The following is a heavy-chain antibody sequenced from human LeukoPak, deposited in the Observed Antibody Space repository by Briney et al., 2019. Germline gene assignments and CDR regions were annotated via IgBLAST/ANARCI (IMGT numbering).Heavy chain of an antibody. Sequence: SGPTVAKLTEPRTLPCTFSGVLVAIIGGGGGWMRQSSGMALERLALLYWNDDKRYSPSLKRRLTITKDTSNNKVDLTMTNMDPVDTATYYCAHSPSYYYDSSVYQYDAFDIWGQGTVVTVSS. V-gene: IGHV2-5*01. D-gene: IGHD3-22*01. CDR1: GVLVAIIGGG. CDR3: AHSPSYYYDSSVYQYDAFDI. J-gene: IGHJ3*02. CDR2: LYWNDDK.